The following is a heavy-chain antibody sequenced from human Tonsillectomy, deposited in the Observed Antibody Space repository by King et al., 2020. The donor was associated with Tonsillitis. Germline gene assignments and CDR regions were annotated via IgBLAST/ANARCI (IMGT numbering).Heavy chain of an antibody. Sequence: VQLVQTGGGVVQPGRSLRLSCADSGFTFRSYGMHWVRQAPGKGVEWGADISYDGSNKYYADSVKGRFTISRDNSKNTRYLQMNSLRAEDTAVYYCAKDAGCCPDYWGQGTLVTVSS. D-gene: IGHD2-15*01. J-gene: IGHJ4*02. CDR2: ISYDGSNK. CDR1: GFTFRSYG. V-gene: IGHV3-30*18. CDR3: AKDAGCCPDY.